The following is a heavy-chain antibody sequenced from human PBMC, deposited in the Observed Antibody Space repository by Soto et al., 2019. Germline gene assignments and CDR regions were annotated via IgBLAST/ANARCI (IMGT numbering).Heavy chain of an antibody. Sequence: ASVKVSCKASGYTFTSYGISWVRQAPGQGLEWMGRISVYSGNTNYSQKFQGRVTITRDTSASTAYMELSSLRSEDTAVYYCARDLGGWPDYWGQGTLVTVSS. CDR2: ISVYSGNT. CDR1: GYTFTSYG. J-gene: IGHJ4*02. V-gene: IGHV1-18*01. CDR3: ARDLGGWPDY. D-gene: IGHD2-15*01.